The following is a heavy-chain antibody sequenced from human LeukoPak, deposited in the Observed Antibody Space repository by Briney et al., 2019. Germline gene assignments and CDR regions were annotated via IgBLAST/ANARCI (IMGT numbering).Heavy chain of an antibody. Sequence: SETLSLTCTVSGGSISSYYWSWIRQPAGKGLEWIGRIYTSGSTNYNPSLKSRVTMSVDTSKNKFSLQLSSVTDADTAVYYCARGLTVHEWTRGNWFDPWGQGTLVTVSS. V-gene: IGHV4-4*07. CDR3: ARGLTVHEWTRGNWFDP. D-gene: IGHD4-17*01. J-gene: IGHJ5*02. CDR2: IYTSGST. CDR1: GGSISSYY.